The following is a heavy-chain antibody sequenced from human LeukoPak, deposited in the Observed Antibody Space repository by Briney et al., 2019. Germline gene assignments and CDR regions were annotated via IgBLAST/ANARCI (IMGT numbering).Heavy chain of an antibody. CDR1: GSTLSDLS. CDR3: TASEGPYYDSWNTYSDYSDH. J-gene: IGHJ4*02. D-gene: IGHD3-3*01. Sequence: ASVKVSCKVPGSTLSDLSMHWVRQAPGKGLEWVGGFDPEDGGTVYAQKFQGRIIMTEDTSTDTAYMELSSLRSEDTAVYYCTASEGPYYDSWNTYSDYSDHWGQGTLVTVSS. CDR2: FDPEDGGT. V-gene: IGHV1-24*01.